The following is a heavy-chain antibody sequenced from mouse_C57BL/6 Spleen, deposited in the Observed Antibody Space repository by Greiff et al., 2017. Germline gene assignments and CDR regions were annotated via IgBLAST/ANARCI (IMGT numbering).Heavy chain of an antibody. CDR3: ARRALGLYFDY. CDR2: ISSGSSTI. CDR1: GFTFSDYG. Sequence: EVHLVESGGGLVKPGGSLKLSCAASGFTFSDYGMHWVRQAPEQGLEWVAYISSGSSTIYYADTVKGRFTISRDNAKNTLFLQMTSLRSEDTAMDYCARRALGLYFDYWGQGTTLTVSS. V-gene: IGHV5-17*01. J-gene: IGHJ2*01. D-gene: IGHD4-1*01.